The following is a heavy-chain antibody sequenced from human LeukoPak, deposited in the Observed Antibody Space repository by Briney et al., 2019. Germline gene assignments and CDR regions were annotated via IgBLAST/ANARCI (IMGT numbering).Heavy chain of an antibody. V-gene: IGHV1-2*02. J-gene: IGHJ4*02. CDR1: GYTFTGYY. D-gene: IGHD2-2*01. CDR2: INPNSGGT. CDR3: ASAPALWCSTSCYWHYFDY. Sequence: ASVKVSCKASGYTFTGYYMHWVRQAPGQGLEWMGWINPNSGGTNYAQKFQGRVTMTRDTSISTAYMELSRRRSDDTAVYYCASAPALWCSTSCYWHYFDYWGQGTLVTVSS.